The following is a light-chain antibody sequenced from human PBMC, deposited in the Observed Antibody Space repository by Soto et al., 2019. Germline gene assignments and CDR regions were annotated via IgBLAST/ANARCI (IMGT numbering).Light chain of an antibody. CDR2: DAS. CDR1: QSVSSNY. CDR3: HQYGSSPSWT. V-gene: IGKV3-20*01. J-gene: IGKJ1*01. Sequence: EVVLTQSPGTLSLSPGERATLSCRASQSVSSNYLAWYQQKPGQAPRLLIYDASSRAIGIPDRFSGSGSGTDFTLTISRLEPEDFAVYYCHQYGSSPSWTFGQGTKVEIK.